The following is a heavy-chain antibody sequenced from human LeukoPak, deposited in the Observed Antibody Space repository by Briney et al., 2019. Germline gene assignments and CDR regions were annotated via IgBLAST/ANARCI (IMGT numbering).Heavy chain of an antibody. V-gene: IGHV1-69*04. D-gene: IGHD4-11*01. CDR1: GGTFSSYA. Sequence: SVKVSCKASGGTFSSYAISWVRQAPGQGLEWMGRIIPILGIANYAQKCQGRVTITADKSTSTAYREVSSPRSEDTAVYYCARGPLSSHYTHAFDIWGQGTMFTVPS. CDR2: IIPILGIA. J-gene: IGHJ3*02. CDR3: ARGPLSSHYTHAFDI.